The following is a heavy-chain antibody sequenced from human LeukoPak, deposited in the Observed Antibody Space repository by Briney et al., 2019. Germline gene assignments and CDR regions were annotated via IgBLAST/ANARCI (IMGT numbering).Heavy chain of an antibody. CDR2: ISSSSTI. J-gene: IGHJ6*03. Sequence: GGSLRLSCAASGFTFSSYSMNWVRQAPGKGLEWVSYISSSSTIYYADSVKGRFTISRDNAKNSLYLQMNSLRAEDTAVYYCARGYCSSTSCYTDYYYMDVWGKGTTVTVSS. CDR3: ARGYCSSTSCYTDYYYMDV. CDR1: GFTFSSYS. D-gene: IGHD2-2*02. V-gene: IGHV3-48*04.